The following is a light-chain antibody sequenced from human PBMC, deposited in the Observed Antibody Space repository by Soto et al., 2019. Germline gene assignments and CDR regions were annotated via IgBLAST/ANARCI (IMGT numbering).Light chain of an antibody. J-gene: IGLJ2*01. CDR3: TSYTTSSTVV. V-gene: IGLV2-14*01. CDR2: EVT. Sequence: QSALTQPASVSGSPGQSITISCTGTSSDVGGYDYVSWYQQHPGRAPKLMIYEVTNRPSGVSNCFSGSKSGNTASLTNSGLQAEDEADYYCTSYTTSSTVVFGGGTKVTVL. CDR1: SSDVGGYDY.